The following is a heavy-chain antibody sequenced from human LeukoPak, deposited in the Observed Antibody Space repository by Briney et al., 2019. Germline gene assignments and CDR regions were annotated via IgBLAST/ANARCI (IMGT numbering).Heavy chain of an antibody. CDR2: ISGSGGST. CDR1: GLTFSSHW. Sequence: GGSLRLSCAASGLTFSSHWMHWVRQAPGKGLEWVSGISGSGGSTKYADSVKGRFTISRDNSKNVLYLQMNSLRAEDTAVYYCAKQSITLIRGILDYWGQGTLVTVSS. V-gene: IGHV3-23*01. CDR3: AKQSITLIRGILDY. J-gene: IGHJ4*02. D-gene: IGHD1-20*01.